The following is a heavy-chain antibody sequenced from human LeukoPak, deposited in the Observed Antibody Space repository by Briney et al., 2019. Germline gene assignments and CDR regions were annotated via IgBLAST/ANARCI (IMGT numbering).Heavy chain of an antibody. J-gene: IGHJ4*02. V-gene: IGHV1-69*06. CDR2: IIPIFGTA. CDR3: AKGNILTGPPDS. CDR1: GGTFSSYA. Sequence: ASVKVSCKASGGTFSSYAISWVRQAPGQGLEWMGGIIPIFGTANYAQKFQGRVTITADKSTSTAYMELSSLRTEDTALYYCAKGNILTGPPDSWGQGTLVTVSS. D-gene: IGHD3-9*01.